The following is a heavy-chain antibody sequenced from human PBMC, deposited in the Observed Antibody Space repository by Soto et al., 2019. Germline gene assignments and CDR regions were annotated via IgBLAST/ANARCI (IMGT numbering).Heavy chain of an antibody. CDR2: FKSKSDGGTT. CDR1: GFTFSNAW. V-gene: IGHV3-15*07. CDR3: TTSKKYYYDSSGYYWFFDY. J-gene: IGHJ4*02. D-gene: IGHD3-22*01. Sequence: GGSLRLSCAASGFTFSNAWMNWVRQAPGKGLEWVGRFKSKSDGGTTDYAAPVKGRFSISRDDSKNTLYLQMDSLKTEDTAVYYCTTSKKYYYDSSGYYWFFDYWGQGTLVTVSS.